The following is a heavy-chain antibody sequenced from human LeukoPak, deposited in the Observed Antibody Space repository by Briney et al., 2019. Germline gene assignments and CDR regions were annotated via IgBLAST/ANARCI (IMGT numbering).Heavy chain of an antibody. CDR2: IYDTGST. CDR3: ARSPGATIYYYYGMDV. J-gene: IGHJ6*02. Sequence: PSETLSLTCTVSGGSISNYYWSWIRQPPGKGLEWIGNIYDTGSTNYNPSLKSRLTISLDTSKNQFSLKLSSVTAADTAVYYCARSPGATIYYYYGMDVWGQGTTVTVSS. CDR1: GGSISNYY. V-gene: IGHV4-59*01. D-gene: IGHD1-26*01.